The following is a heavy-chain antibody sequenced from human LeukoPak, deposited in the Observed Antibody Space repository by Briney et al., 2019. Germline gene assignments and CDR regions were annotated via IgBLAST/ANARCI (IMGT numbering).Heavy chain of an antibody. D-gene: IGHD2-15*01. CDR2: IYPGDSDT. V-gene: IGHV5-51*01. CDR3: ARKVEDCSGGSCYVWFDP. CDR1: GYSFTSYW. J-gene: IGHJ5*02. Sequence: GESLKISCKGSGYSFTSYWIGWVCQMPGKGLEWMGIIYPGDSDTRYSPSFQGQVTISADKSISTAYLQWSSLKASDTAMYYCARKVEDCSGGSCYVWFDPWGQGTLVTVSS.